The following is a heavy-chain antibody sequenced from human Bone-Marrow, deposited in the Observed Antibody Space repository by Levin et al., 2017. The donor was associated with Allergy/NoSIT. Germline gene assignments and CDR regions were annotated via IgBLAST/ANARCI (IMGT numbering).Heavy chain of an antibody. Sequence: GESLKISCAASGFTFSSSWMHWVRQAPGKGLVWVSRISRDGSNTGYADSVKGRFNISRDNAKNTVYLQMNSLRAEDMAVYYCVSNWNGDSWGQGTLVTVSS. CDR3: VSNWNGDS. V-gene: IGHV3-74*01. CDR2: ISRDGSNT. D-gene: IGHD1-1*01. CDR1: GFTFSSSW. J-gene: IGHJ4*02.